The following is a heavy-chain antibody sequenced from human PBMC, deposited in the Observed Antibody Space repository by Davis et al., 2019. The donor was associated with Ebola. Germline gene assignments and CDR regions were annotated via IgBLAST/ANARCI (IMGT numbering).Heavy chain of an antibody. V-gene: IGHV3-74*01. CDR3: AKDIQWGIVATVFVY. D-gene: IGHD5-12*01. J-gene: IGHJ4*02. CDR2: INSDGSST. Sequence: HTGGSLRLSCAASGFTFSSYWMHWVRQAPGKGLVWVSRINSDGSSTSYADSVKGRFTISRDNAKNSLYLQMNSLRAEDTALYYCAKDIQWGIVATVFVYWGQGTLVTVSS. CDR1: GFTFSSYW.